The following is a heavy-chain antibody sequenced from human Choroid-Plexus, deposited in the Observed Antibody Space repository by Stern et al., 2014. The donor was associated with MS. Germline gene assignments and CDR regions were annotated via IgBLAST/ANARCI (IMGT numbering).Heavy chain of an antibody. CDR1: GFTFSRYW. CDR2: IRQDGSET. Sequence: EVQLVESGGGLVRPGGSLTLSCVASGFTFSRYWMTGVRQAPGKGLDWVANIRQDGSETYYVDSVKARFTISRDNAKNSLFLQMNSLRVEDTSVYYCARRLAFQFAPCGQGTLVTVSS. J-gene: IGHJ5*02. V-gene: IGHV3-7*01. D-gene: IGHD3-16*01. CDR3: ARRLAFQFAP.